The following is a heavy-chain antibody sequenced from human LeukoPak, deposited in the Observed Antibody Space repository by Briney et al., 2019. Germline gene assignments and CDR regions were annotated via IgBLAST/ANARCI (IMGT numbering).Heavy chain of an antibody. CDR3: ARLLGGYSSRWYYFDY. CDR1: GYTFTSYG. J-gene: IGHJ4*02. V-gene: IGHV1-18*01. CDR2: ISAYNGNT. Sequence: ASVKLSCAASGYTFTSYGISWVRQAPGQGLEWMGWISAYNGNTNYAQKLQGRVTMTTDTSTSTAYMELRSLRSDDTAVYYCARLLGGYSSRWYYFDYWGQGTLVTVSS. D-gene: IGHD6-13*01.